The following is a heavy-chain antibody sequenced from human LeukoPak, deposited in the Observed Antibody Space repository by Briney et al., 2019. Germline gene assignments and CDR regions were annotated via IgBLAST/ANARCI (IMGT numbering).Heavy chain of an antibody. D-gene: IGHD3-22*01. V-gene: IGHV3-7*01. Sequence: GGSLRLSCVASGFTFGGGWMSWVRQAPGKGLEWVANIKPDGTEKYYVDSVKGRFTISRDNAKNSLYLQLNSLRAEDTAVYYCVRYYDPPVGDAFDIWGPGTMVTVSS. CDR3: VRYYDPPVGDAFDI. CDR2: IKPDGTEK. J-gene: IGHJ3*02. CDR1: GFTFGGGW.